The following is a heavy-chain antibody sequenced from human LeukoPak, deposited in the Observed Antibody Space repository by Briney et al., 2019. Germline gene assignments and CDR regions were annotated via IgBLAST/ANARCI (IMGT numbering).Heavy chain of an antibody. CDR1: GYTFTSYG. J-gene: IGHJ3*02. CDR3: ASRSAGDAFDI. D-gene: IGHD6-6*01. CDR2: IIPILGIA. V-gene: IGHV1-69*04. Sequence: XXSCKASGYTFTSYGISWVRQAPGQGLEWMGRIIPILGIANYAQKFQGRVTITADKSTSTAYMELSSLRSEDTAVYYCASRSAGDAFDIWGQGTMVTVSS.